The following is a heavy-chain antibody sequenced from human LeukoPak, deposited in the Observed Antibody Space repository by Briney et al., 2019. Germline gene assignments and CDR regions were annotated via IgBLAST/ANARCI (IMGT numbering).Heavy chain of an antibody. D-gene: IGHD3-10*01. CDR3: ARLIYYGSGRTYFFDS. Sequence: GESLKISCKGSGYSFNTFYIGWVRQTPETGLEWMGNIYPSDSETKYKPSFQGQITISVDKPITTAYLHLSSLKASDTGMYYCARLIYYGSGRTYFFDSWGQGTLVTVSP. V-gene: IGHV5-51*01. J-gene: IGHJ4*02. CDR1: GYSFNTFY. CDR2: IYPSDSET.